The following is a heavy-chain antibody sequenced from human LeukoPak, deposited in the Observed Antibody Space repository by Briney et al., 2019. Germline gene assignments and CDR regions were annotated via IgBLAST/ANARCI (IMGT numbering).Heavy chain of an antibody. J-gene: IGHJ4*02. D-gene: IGHD6-19*01. CDR1: GFTFSTYS. CDR2: ISFSTSTI. CDR3: ARGLYNEQWLVAPFDY. Sequence: PGGSLRLSCVASGFTFSTYSMNWVRQAPGKGLEWVSYISFSTSTIYYADSVKGRFTISRGNAKNSLYLQMNSLRAEDTAVYYCARGLYNEQWLVAPFDYWGQGTLLTVSS. V-gene: IGHV3-48*04.